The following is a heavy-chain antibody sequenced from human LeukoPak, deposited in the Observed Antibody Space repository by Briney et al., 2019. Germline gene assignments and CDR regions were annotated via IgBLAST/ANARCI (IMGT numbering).Heavy chain of an antibody. CDR3: TRRGSIAVAGMGDY. CDR2: IRSKANSYAT. Sequence: GGSLRLSCAASGFTFSGSAMHWVRQASGKGLEWVGRIRSKANSYATAYAASVKGRFTISRDDSKNTAHLQMNSLKTEDTAVYYCTRRGSIAVAGMGDYWGQGTLVTVSS. V-gene: IGHV3-73*01. J-gene: IGHJ4*02. CDR1: GFTFSGSA. D-gene: IGHD6-19*01.